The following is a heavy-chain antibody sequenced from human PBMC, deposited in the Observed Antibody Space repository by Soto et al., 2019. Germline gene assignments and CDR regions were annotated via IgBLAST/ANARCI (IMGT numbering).Heavy chain of an antibody. D-gene: IGHD6-13*01. CDR1: GFNVSSDY. Sequence: EVQLVESGGGLIQPGGSLRLSCTASGFNVSSDYMNWVRQAPGKGLEWVSVLSTGGFTYYADSAKGRFTISRDNSKNTLYLQMNSLRVEDTAVYYCVRDSETSSSWSLDYWGQGTLVTVSS. CDR2: LSTGGFT. V-gene: IGHV3-53*01. J-gene: IGHJ4*02. CDR3: VRDSETSSSWSLDY.